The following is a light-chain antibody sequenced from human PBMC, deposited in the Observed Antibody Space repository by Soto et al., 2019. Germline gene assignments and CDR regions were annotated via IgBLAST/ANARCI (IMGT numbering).Light chain of an antibody. Sequence: IQLTQSPSSLSASVGDSVTITCRASQGVSRYLSWYQQKPGRAPILLISAASTLQSGVPDRFSGSGSGTDFTLSITNMQPEDFATYYGQQLNTYPVTFGGGTKVEIK. V-gene: IGKV1-9*01. J-gene: IGKJ4*01. CDR3: QQLNTYPVT. CDR1: QGVSRY. CDR2: AAS.